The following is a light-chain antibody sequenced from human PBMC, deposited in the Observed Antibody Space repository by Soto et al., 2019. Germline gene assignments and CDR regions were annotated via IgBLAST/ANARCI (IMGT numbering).Light chain of an antibody. CDR1: SSDVGSYNY. J-gene: IGLJ1*01. V-gene: IGLV2-14*01. Sequence: QSALTQPASVSGSPGQSITISCTGTSSDVGSYNYVAWYQQFPGKTPKLMIYEVRNRPSGVSSRFSGSKSGNTASLTISGLQAEDEADYYCISYTGSDTSYVFGTGTKLT. CDR3: ISYTGSDTSYV. CDR2: EVR.